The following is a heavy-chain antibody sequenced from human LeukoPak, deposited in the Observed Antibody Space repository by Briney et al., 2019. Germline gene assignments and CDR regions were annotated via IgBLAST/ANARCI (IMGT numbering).Heavy chain of an antibody. CDR2: IFYSGST. J-gene: IGHJ4*02. Sequence: SETLSLTCTVSGGSISNYHWGWIRQPPGKGLEWIGYIFYSGSTNDNPSLKSRVTISVDTSKNQFSLRLSSVTAADTAVYYCARLFGQYYFDYWGQGTLVTVSS. D-gene: IGHD2-21*01. V-gene: IGHV4-59*01. CDR1: GGSISNYH. CDR3: ARLFGQYYFDY.